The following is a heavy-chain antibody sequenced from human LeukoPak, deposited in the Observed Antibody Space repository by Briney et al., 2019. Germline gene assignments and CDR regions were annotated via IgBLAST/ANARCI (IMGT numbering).Heavy chain of an antibody. D-gene: IGHD3-3*01. J-gene: IGHJ4*02. CDR1: GDSINSGTYY. V-gene: IGHV4-61*01. Sequence: SETLSLTCTVSGDSINSGTYYWGWIRQPPGKGLEWIGYIYYSGSTNYNPSLKSRVTISVDTSKNQFSLKLSSVTAADAAVYYCARVGSGALDYWGQGTLVTVSS. CDR3: ARVGSGALDY. CDR2: IYYSGST.